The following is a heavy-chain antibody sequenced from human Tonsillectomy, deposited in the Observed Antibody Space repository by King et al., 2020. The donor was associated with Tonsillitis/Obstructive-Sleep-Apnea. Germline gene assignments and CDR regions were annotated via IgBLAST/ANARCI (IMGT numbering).Heavy chain of an antibody. D-gene: IGHD1-1*01. CDR3: AREGYNWNDVDYYGMDV. V-gene: IGHV3-74*01. J-gene: IGHJ6*02. Sequence: VQLVESGGGLAQPGGSLRLSCVASGLTFSTYWMHWVRQAPGKGLVWVSGINSDGSSTSYADPVKGRFTISRDNAKNTLYLQMNSLRAEDTAVYYCAREGYNWNDVDYYGMDVWGQGTTVTVSS. CDR1: GLTFSTYW. CDR2: INSDGSST.